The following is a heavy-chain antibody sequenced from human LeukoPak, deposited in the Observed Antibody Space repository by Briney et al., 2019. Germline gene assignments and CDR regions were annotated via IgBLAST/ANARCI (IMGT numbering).Heavy chain of an antibody. CDR1: GGTISSSSYY. D-gene: IGHD1-26*01. CDR3: ASPRTNPSGSYPFDY. Sequence: SETLSLTCTVSGGTISSSSYYWGWIRQPPGKGLEWIGSIYYSGSTYYNPSLKSRVTISVDTSKNQFSLKLSSVTAADTAVYYCASPRTNPSGSYPFDYWGQGTLVTVSS. V-gene: IGHV4-39*01. J-gene: IGHJ4*02. CDR2: IYYSGST.